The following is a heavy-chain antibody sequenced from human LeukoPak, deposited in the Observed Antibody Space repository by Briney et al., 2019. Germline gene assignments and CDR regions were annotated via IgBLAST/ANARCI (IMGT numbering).Heavy chain of an antibody. CDR1: GGSISSYY. Sequence: SETLSLTCTISGGSISSYYWSWIRQPPGKGLEWIGYIYYSGSTNYNPSLKSRVTISVDTSKNQFSLKLSSVIAADTAVYYCARRYCSGGSCYSGGNWFDPWGQGTLVTVSS. CDR2: IYYSGST. CDR3: ARRYCSGGSCYSGGNWFDP. J-gene: IGHJ5*02. D-gene: IGHD2-15*01. V-gene: IGHV4-59*08.